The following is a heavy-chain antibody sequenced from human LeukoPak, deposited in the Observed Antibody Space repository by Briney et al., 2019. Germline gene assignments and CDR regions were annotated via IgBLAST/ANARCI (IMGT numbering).Heavy chain of an antibody. V-gene: IGHV3-9*01. CDR1: GFIFNNYA. CDR2: ISWNSGTI. CDR3: ARAPPTYYYDSSGYVLGWYFDY. J-gene: IGHJ4*02. Sequence: GGSLRLSCAGSGFIFNNYAMHWVRQPPGKGLEWVSGISWNSGTIDYADSVRGRFTISRDNAKNSLYLQMDSLRVEDTAFYYCARAPPTYYYDSSGYVLGWYFDYWGQGTLVTVSS. D-gene: IGHD3-22*01.